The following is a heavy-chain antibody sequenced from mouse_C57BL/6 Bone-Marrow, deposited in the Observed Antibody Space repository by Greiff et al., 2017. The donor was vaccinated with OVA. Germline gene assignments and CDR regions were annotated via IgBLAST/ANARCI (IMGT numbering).Heavy chain of an antibody. CDR1: GYAFTNYL. CDR2: INPGSGGT. CDR3: ARKPYYNWYFDV. Sequence: QVQLQQSGAELVRPGTSVKVSCKASGYAFTNYLIEWVKQRPGQGLEWIGVINPGSGGTNYNEKFKGKATLTADKSSSTAYMQLSSLTSEDSAVYFCARKPYYNWYFDVWGTGTTVTVSS. J-gene: IGHJ1*03. D-gene: IGHD2-12*01. V-gene: IGHV1-54*01.